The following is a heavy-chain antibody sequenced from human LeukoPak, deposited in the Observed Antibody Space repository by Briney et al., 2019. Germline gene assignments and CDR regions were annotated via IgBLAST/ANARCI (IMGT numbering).Heavy chain of an antibody. CDR2: IYTSGST. J-gene: IGHJ4*02. CDR1: GGSISSYY. D-gene: IGHD1-26*01. Sequence: PETLSLTCTVSGGSISSYYWSWIRQPAGKGLEWIGRIYTSGSTNYNPSLKSRVTMSVDTSKNQFSLKLSSVTAADTAVYYCASDPGSGSYPSGFDYWGQGTLVTVSS. CDR3: ASDPGSGSYPSGFDY. V-gene: IGHV4-4*07.